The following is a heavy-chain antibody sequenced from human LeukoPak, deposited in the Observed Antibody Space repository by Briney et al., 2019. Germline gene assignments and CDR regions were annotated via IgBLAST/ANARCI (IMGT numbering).Heavy chain of an antibody. CDR1: GGSISSYY. V-gene: IGHV4-34*01. CDR3: ARFRSGSGSPRYASDI. D-gene: IGHD3-10*01. Sequence: SETLSLTCTVSGGSISSYYWSWIRQPPGKGLEWIGEINHSGSTNYNPSLKSRVTISVDTSKNQFSLKLSSVTAADTAVYYCARFRSGSGSPRYASDIWGQGTMVTVSS. J-gene: IGHJ3*02. CDR2: INHSGST.